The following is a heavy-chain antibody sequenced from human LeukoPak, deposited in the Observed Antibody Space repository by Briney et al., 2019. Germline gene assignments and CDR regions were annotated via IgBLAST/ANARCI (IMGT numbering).Heavy chain of an antibody. J-gene: IGHJ4*02. CDR2: ISANRGNT. CDR3: AKGSSPTCPCYRDH. D-gene: IGHD2-2*01. CDR1: GCTFTKYA. Sequence: GWALRLSCVACGCTFTKYAMSWVRQPPGKGREGVAAISANRGNTYYADSLQGRLSIYKDNSKNTLYLQMNGQRAEDTRVYYCAKGSSPTCPCYRDHWGQGTLVTVSS. V-gene: IGHV3-23*01.